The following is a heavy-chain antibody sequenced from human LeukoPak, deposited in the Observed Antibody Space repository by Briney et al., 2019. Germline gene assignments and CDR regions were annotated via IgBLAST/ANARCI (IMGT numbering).Heavy chain of an antibody. J-gene: IGHJ4*02. D-gene: IGHD5-12*01. CDR1: GFTVSRNY. CDR3: AREGGYVFDY. V-gene: IGHV3-53*01. Sequence: GGPLRLSCAVSGFTVSRNYMSWVRQAPGKGLEWVSVIYSGGSTDYADSVKGRFTISRDNSKNTVYLQMNSLRPEDTAMYYCAREGGYVFDYWGQGTLVTVSS. CDR2: IYSGGST.